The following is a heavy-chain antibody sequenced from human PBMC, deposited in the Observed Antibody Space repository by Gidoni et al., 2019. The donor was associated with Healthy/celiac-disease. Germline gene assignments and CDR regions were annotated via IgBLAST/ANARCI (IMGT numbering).Heavy chain of an antibody. Sequence: QVQLVQSGAEVKKPGSSVTVSCKASGGTFSSYTISWVRQAPGQGLEWMGRIIPILGIANYAQKFQGRVTITADKSTSTAYMELSSLRSEDTAVYYCARVGTVTTFQHWGQGTLVTVSS. CDR1: GGTFSSYT. CDR2: IIPILGIA. J-gene: IGHJ1*01. V-gene: IGHV1-69*02. CDR3: ARVGTVTTFQH. D-gene: IGHD4-17*01.